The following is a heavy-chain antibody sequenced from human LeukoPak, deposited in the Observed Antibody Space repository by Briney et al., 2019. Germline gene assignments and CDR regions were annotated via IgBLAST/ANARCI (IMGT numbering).Heavy chain of an antibody. J-gene: IGHJ4*02. D-gene: IGHD5-18*01. CDR3: QMNSLRAEDTAVYYCAKDSAGYSYGFDS. CDR1: GFTLTSNA. V-gene: IGHV3-23*01. CDR2: ISGNGRRT. Sequence: GGSLRPSCAASGFTLTSNAMGWARQPPGKGREWVSSISGNGRRTFYADSVKGRFTISRDDSKNTLYLQMTSSRDNSKNTLYLQMNSLRAEDTAVYYCAKDSAGYSYGFDSWGQGTLVTVSS.